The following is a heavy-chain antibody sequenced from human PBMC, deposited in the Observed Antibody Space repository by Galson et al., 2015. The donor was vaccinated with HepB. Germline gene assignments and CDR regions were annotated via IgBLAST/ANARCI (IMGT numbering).Heavy chain of an antibody. D-gene: IGHD5-12*01. CDR2: MNPNSGNT. CDR1: GYTFTSYD. CDR3: ARGGLQSGEDH. J-gene: IGHJ4*02. V-gene: IGHV1-8*01. Sequence: SGYTFTSYDINWVRQATGQGLEWMGWMNPNSGNTGYAQKFQGRVTMTRSTSISTAYMELSSLRSEDTAVYYCARGGLQSGEDHWGQGTLVTVSS.